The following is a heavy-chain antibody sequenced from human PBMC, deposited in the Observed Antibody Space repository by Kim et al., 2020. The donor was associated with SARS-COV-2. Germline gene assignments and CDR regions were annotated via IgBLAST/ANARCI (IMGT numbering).Heavy chain of an antibody. J-gene: IGHJ4*02. CDR2: INYSGST. CDR1: GGSISSYY. CDR3: AREGGDYPLFSY. V-gene: IGHV4-59*01. Sequence: SETLSLTCTVSGGSISSYYWSWIRQPPGRGLEWIGYINYSGSTNYNPSLKSRVTIPVDTSKNQLSLKLSSVTAADTAVYYCAREGGDYPLFSYGGQGTLV. D-gene: IGHD4-17*01.